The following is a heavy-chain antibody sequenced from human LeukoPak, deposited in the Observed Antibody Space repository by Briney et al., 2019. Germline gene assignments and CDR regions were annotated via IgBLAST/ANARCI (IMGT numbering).Heavy chain of an antibody. CDR2: INQRRNT. CDR3: ARHGWHAWYFDL. D-gene: IGHD6-19*01. V-gene: IGHV4-34*01. J-gene: IGHJ2*01. Sequence: SEALSLTCVVYGESFSGYSWSWIRQPPGKGLEWIGEINQRRNTNYNPSLKSRVTISIDTSKNQFSLKLSSVTAADTAVYYCARHGWHAWYFDLWGRGTLVTVSS. CDR1: GESFSGYS.